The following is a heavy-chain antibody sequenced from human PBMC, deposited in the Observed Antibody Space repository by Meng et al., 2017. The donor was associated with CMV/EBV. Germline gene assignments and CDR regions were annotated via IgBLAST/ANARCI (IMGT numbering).Heavy chain of an antibody. J-gene: IGHJ6*02. D-gene: IGHD3-16*02. V-gene: IGHV3-30*04. CDR3: AREEPLYYDYVWGSYRFHQGYYYYGMDV. CDR2: ISYDGSNK. CDR1: GFTFSSYA. Sequence: GESLKISCAASGFTFSSYAMHWVRQAPGKGLEWVAVISYDGSNKYYADSVKGRFTISRDNSKNTLYLQMNSLRAEDTAVYYCAREEPLYYDYVWGSYRFHQGYYYYGMDVWGQGTTVTVSS.